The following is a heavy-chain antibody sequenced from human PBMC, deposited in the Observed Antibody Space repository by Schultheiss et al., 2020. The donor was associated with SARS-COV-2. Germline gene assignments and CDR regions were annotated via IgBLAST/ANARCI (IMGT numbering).Heavy chain of an antibody. CDR2: IYYSGST. V-gene: IGHV4-59*01. Sequence: SETLSLTCTVSGGSISSYYWSWIRQPPGKGLEWIGYIYYSGSTNYNPSLKSRVTISVDTSKNQFSLKLSSVTAADTAVYYCARGTITIFGVVTFDYYYYYMDVWGKGTTVTVSS. CDR1: GGSISSYY. CDR3: ARGTITIFGVVTFDYYYYYMDV. D-gene: IGHD3-3*01. J-gene: IGHJ6*03.